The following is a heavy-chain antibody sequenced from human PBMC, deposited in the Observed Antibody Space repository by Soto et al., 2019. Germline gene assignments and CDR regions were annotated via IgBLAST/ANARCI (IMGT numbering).Heavy chain of an antibody. CDR3: AREPSLVRGVIVI. V-gene: IGHV3-21*01. J-gene: IGHJ3*02. CDR1: GFTFSTYG. CDR2: ISSSSSYI. D-gene: IGHD3-10*01. Sequence: GGSLRLSCAASGFTFSTYGMHWVRQAPGKGLEWVSSISSSSSYIYYADSVKGRFTISRDNAKNSLYLQMNSLRAEDTAVYYCAREPSLVRGVIVIWGQGTMVTVSS.